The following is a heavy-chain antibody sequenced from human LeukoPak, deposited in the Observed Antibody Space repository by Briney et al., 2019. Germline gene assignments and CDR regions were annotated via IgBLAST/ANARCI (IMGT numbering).Heavy chain of an antibody. CDR1: GGSISSYY. J-gene: IGHJ5*02. CDR3: ARLFGIVGANNWFDP. D-gene: IGHD1-26*01. Sequence: SETLSLTCTVSGGSISSYYWSWIRQLPGKGLEWIGYIYYSGSTNYNPSLKSRVTISVDTSKNQFSLKLSSVTAADTAVYFCARLFGIVGANNWFDPWGQGTLVTVSS. CDR2: IYYSGST. V-gene: IGHV4-59*08.